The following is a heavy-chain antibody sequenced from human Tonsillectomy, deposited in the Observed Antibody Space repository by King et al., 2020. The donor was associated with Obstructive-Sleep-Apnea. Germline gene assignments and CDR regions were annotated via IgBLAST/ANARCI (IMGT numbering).Heavy chain of an antibody. D-gene: IGHD2-2*02. CDR1: GFTFSSSG. CDR2: VRYDGSNK. CDR3: ATDIYTHSDNPAFDY. Sequence: QLVQSGGGVVQPGGSLRLSCAAAGFTFSSSGMNWVRQAPGKGLEWVAFVRYDGSNKYYVDSVKGRFTISRDNSKNTLYLQMNSLRVEDTCMYYCATDIYTHSDNPAFDYWGQGTLVTVSS. V-gene: IGHV3-30*02. J-gene: IGHJ4*02.